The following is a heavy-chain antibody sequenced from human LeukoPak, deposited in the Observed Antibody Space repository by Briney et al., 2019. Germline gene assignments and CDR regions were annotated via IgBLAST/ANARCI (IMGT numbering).Heavy chain of an antibody. CDR1: GGSISSSSYY. D-gene: IGHD3-10*01. J-gene: IGHJ4*02. Sequence: PSETLSLTCTVSGGSISSSSYYWGWIRQPPGKGLEWIGSIYYSGSTYYNPSLKSRVTISVDTSKNQFSLKLSSVTAADTAVYYCARSPSLGLWFGELLVSFDYWGQGTLVTVSS. CDR3: ARSPSLGLWFGELLVSFDY. V-gene: IGHV4-39*07. CDR2: IYYSGST.